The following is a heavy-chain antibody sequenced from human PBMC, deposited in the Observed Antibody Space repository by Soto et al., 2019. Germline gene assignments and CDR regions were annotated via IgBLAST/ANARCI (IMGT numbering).Heavy chain of an antibody. D-gene: IGHD3-10*01. CDR1: GGTLSSYA. V-gene: IGHV1-69*06. J-gene: IGHJ6*02. CDR3: ARGSFMVRGVIPFNQYVMDV. CDR2: IIPIFGTA. Sequence: SVKVSCKASGGTLSSYAISWVRQAPGQGLEWMGGIIPIFGTANYAQKFQGRVTITADKSTSTAYMELSSLRSEDTAVYYCARGSFMVRGVIPFNQYVMDVWAQAITVTVSS.